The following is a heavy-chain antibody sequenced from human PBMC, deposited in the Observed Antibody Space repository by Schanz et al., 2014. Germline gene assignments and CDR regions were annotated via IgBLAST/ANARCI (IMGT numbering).Heavy chain of an antibody. CDR1: GFTFSSDW. CDR3: ARVALPGYSSPRDAFDI. D-gene: IGHD5-18*01. CDR2: ISSGGGST. Sequence: VQLVESGGGVVQPGRSLRLSCVASGFTFSSDWMSWVRQAPGKGLEWVSSISSGGGSTYYADSVKGRFTISRDNSKNTLYLQMKSLRAEDTAVYYCARVALPGYSSPRDAFDIWGQGTMVTVSS. V-gene: IGHV3-23*04. J-gene: IGHJ3*02.